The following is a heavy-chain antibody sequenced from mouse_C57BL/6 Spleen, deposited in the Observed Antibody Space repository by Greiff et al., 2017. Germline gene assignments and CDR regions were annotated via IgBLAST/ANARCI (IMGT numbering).Heavy chain of an antibody. Sequence: VQLQQPGAELVMPGASVKLSCKASGYTFTSYWMHWVKQRPGQGLEWIGEIDPSDSYTNYNQKFKGKSTLTVDKSSSTAYMQLSSLTSEDSEVYYCERGSYYGNSFDYWGQVTTLTVSS. D-gene: IGHD2-1*01. CDR3: ERGSYYGNSFDY. CDR1: GYTFTSYW. J-gene: IGHJ2*01. V-gene: IGHV1-69*01. CDR2: IDPSDSYT.